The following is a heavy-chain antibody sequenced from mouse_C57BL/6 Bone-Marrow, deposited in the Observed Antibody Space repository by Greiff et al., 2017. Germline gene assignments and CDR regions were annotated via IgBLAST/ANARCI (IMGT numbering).Heavy chain of an antibody. V-gene: IGHV1-54*01. D-gene: IGHD4-1*01. CDR1: GYAFTNYL. Sequence: VKLVESGAELVRPGTSVKVSCTASGYAFTNYLMEWVKQRPGQSLEWIGVISPGGGGTNYNEKFKGQVTLSADKSSSTAYMQLSSLTSEDSAVYFCARSKDWDSWFAYWGQGTLVTVSA. CDR3: ARSKDWDSWFAY. CDR2: ISPGGGGT. J-gene: IGHJ3*01.